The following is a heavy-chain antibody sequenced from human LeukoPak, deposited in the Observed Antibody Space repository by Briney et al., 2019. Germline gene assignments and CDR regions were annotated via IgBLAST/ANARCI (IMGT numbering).Heavy chain of an antibody. J-gene: IGHJ3*02. CDR3: ARGAGRFLTDNAFDI. CDR2: IYYSGST. Sequence: SETLSLTCSVSGVSVCTYYWSWIRQPPWKGLEWIGYIYYSGSTNYNPSLKSRVTISVDTSKNQFSLKLSSVTAADTAVYYCARGAGRFLTDNAFDIWGQGTMVTVSS. CDR1: GVSVCTYY. V-gene: IGHV4-59*02. D-gene: IGHD3-3*01.